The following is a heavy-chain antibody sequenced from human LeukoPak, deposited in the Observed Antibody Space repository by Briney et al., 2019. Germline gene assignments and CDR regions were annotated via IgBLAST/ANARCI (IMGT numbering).Heavy chain of an antibody. D-gene: IGHD4-17*01. Sequence: ASVKVSCKASGYTFTGYYMHWVRQAPGQGLEWMGWINPNTGVTNYAQKFQGRVTLTRDTSIITAYIELIRLRSDDTAMYYCARDRTTVTTGYYGMDVWGQGTTLTVSS. CDR1: GYTFTGYY. CDR2: INPNTGVT. V-gene: IGHV1-2*02. CDR3: ARDRTTVTTGYYGMDV. J-gene: IGHJ6*02.